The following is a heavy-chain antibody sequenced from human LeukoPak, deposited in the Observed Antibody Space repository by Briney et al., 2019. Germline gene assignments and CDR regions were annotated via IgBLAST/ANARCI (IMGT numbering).Heavy chain of an antibody. Sequence: GASVKVSCKASGYTFTSYGISWVRQAPGQGLEWMGWISAYNGNTNYAQKLQGRVTMTTDTSTSTAYMELRSLRSDDTAVYYCARVASSWYSAAFDIWGQGTMATVSS. D-gene: IGHD6-13*01. CDR3: ARVASSWYSAAFDI. J-gene: IGHJ3*02. CDR2: ISAYNGNT. CDR1: GYTFTSYG. V-gene: IGHV1-18*01.